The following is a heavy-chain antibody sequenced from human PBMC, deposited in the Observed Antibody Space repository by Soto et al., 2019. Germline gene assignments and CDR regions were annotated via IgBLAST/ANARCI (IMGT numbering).Heavy chain of an antibody. J-gene: IGHJ4*02. Sequence: EVQLLESGGGLVQPGGSLRLSCAASGFTFSSYVMSWVRQAPGKGLEWVSAISGSGGSTYYGDSVKGRFTISRDNSETTLYLHMNSLRAECTAVYYCARVRADYYDSSGPIDYWGQGTLVTVSS. CDR1: GFTFSSYV. CDR2: ISGSGGST. V-gene: IGHV3-23*01. CDR3: ARVRADYYDSSGPIDY. D-gene: IGHD3-22*01.